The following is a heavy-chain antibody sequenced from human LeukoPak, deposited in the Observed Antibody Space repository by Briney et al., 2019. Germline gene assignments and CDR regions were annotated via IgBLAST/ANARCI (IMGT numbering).Heavy chain of an antibody. J-gene: IGHJ4*02. Sequence: PSETLSLTCTVSGGSISSGDYYWSWIRKPPGKGLERIGYIYYSGSTYYNPSLKSRVTISVDTSKNQFSLKLSSVAAADTAVYYCARDGQDYYLDYWGQGTLVTVSS. D-gene: IGHD3-10*01. CDR2: IYYSGST. CDR3: ARDGQDYYLDY. V-gene: IGHV4-30-4*01. CDR1: GGSISSGDYY.